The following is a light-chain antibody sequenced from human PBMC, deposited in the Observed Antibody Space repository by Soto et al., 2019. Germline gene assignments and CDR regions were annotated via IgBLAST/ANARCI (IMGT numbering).Light chain of an antibody. CDR3: QQYSKSIT. CDR2: DAS. V-gene: IGKV3-11*01. Sequence: EIVLTQSPATLSLSPGERATLSCRASQNVGSYLAWYQHKPGRAPTLLINDASNRATGIPARFSGSWSGTNFALTISSLEPEDFAVYYCQQYSKSITFGQGTRLEIK. J-gene: IGKJ5*01. CDR1: QNVGSY.